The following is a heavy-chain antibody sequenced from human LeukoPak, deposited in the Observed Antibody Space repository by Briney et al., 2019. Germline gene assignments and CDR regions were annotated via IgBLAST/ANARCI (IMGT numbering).Heavy chain of an antibody. V-gene: IGHV3-48*03. CDR1: GFTFSSYE. Sequence: GGSLRLSCAASGFTFSSYEMNWVRQAPGKGLEWVSYISSSGSTIYYADSVKGRFTISRDNAKNSLYLQMNSLRAEDTAVYYCVKRGDWNSSDYWGQGTLVTVSS. CDR3: VKRGDWNSSDY. D-gene: IGHD2-21*02. J-gene: IGHJ4*02. CDR2: ISSSGSTI.